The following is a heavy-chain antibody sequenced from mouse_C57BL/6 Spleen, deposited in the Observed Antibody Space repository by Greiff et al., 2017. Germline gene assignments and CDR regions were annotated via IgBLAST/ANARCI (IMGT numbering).Heavy chain of an antibody. J-gene: IGHJ2*01. D-gene: IGHD1-1*01. V-gene: IGHV1-82*01. CDR3: AREGYYGSSLFDY. CDR2: IYPGDGDT. Sequence: QVQLQQSGPELVKPGASVKISCKASGYAFSSSWMNWVKQRPGKGLEWIGRIYPGDGDTNYNGKFKGKATLTADKSSSTAYMQLSSLTSEDSAVYFCAREGYYGSSLFDYWGQGTTLTVSS. CDR1: GYAFSSSW.